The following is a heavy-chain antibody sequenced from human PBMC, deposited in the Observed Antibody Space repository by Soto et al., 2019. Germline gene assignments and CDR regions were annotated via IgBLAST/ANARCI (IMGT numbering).Heavy chain of an antibody. CDR1: GFTFSSYA. J-gene: IGHJ6*02. D-gene: IGHD3-16*01. CDR3: AKDWGGKVFAMDV. V-gene: IGHV3-23*01. CDR2: ISGSGGST. Sequence: EVQLLESGGGLVQPGGSLRLSCAASGFTFSSYAMSWVRQAPGKGLEWVSAISGSGGSTYDADSVKGRFTISRDNSKNTLYLKMHSLRAEDTAVYYCAKDWGGKVFAMDVWGQGTTVTVSS.